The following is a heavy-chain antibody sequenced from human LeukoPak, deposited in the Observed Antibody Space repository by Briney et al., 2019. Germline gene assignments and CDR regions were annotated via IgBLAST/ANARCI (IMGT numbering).Heavy chain of an antibody. D-gene: IGHD1-14*01. V-gene: IGHV3-30-3*01. CDR1: GFTFSSYA. CDR2: ISYDGSNK. CDR3: AKDLYGNPYRSHWYFDL. Sequence: PGGSLRLSCAASGFTFSSYAMHWVRQAPGKGLEWVAVISYDGSNKYYADSVKGRFTISRDNSKNTLYLQVSSLRAKDTAVYYCAKDLYGNPYRSHWYFDLWGRGTLVTVSS. J-gene: IGHJ2*01.